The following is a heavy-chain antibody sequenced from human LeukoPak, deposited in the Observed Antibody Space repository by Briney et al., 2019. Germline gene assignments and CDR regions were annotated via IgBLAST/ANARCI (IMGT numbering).Heavy chain of an antibody. CDR2: IYYSGNT. V-gene: IGHV4-59*01. CDR3: ASLRWQLVGPYFDY. CDR1: GDSISTYY. J-gene: IGHJ4*02. Sequence: SEGLSLTCIFSGDSISTYYWSWIRQPPWKGREWIGHIYYSGNTDYNSSLTSRVTISVDTAKGQYSLRLSSVSATDTAVYDCASLRWQLVGPYFDYWGQGILVTVSS. D-gene: IGHD1-26*01.